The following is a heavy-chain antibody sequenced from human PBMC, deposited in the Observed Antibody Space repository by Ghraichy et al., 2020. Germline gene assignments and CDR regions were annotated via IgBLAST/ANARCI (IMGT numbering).Heavy chain of an antibody. CDR2: INHSGST. D-gene: IGHD6-6*01. Sequence: SETLSLTCAVYGGSFSGYYWSWIRQPPGKGLEWIGEINHSGSTNYNPSLKSRVTISVDTSKNQFSLKLSSVTAADTAVYYCARGRGIAARRWSPLRKTPLCPTIFDYWGQGTLVTVSS. V-gene: IGHV4-34*01. J-gene: IGHJ4*02. CDR1: GGSFSGYY. CDR3: ARGRGIAARRWSPLRKTPLCPTIFDY.